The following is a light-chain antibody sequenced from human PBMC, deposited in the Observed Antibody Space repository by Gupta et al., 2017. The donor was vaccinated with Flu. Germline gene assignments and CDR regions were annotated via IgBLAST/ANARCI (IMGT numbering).Light chain of an antibody. CDR1: SLGEKY. CDR3: QAWDITALRV. Sequence: YELSQPPSVSVSPGQTATITCSGDSLGEKYACWYQQKPGQSPVLVMYQDSKRPSGIPERVSGSNSGNTATLTITETQTVDEADYYCQAWDITALRVFGGGTKLTVL. J-gene: IGLJ3*02. V-gene: IGLV3-1*01. CDR2: QDS.